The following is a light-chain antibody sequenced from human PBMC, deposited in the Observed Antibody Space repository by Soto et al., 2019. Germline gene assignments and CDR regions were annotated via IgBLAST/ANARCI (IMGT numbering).Light chain of an antibody. CDR1: SSDVGDYNF. CDR2: DVS. J-gene: IGLJ1*01. V-gene: IGLV2-11*01. Sequence: QSALTQPRSVSGSPGQSVTISCTGTSSDVGDYNFVSWYQQHPGKAPKLMIYDVSKRPSGVPDRFSGSKSGNTASLTISGLQAEDEADYYCCSYAGSYTYVLGTGTKVTVL. CDR3: CSYAGSYTYV.